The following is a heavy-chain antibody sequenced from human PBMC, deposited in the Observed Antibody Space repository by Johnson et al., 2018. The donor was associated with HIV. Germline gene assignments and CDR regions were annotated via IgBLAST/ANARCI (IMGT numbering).Heavy chain of an antibody. J-gene: IGHJ3*02. CDR2: ISYDGSNK. CDR1: GFTFSSYA. CDR3: TTKSLGAFDI. D-gene: IGHD3-16*01. Sequence: QVQLVESGGGVVQPGRSLRLSCAASGFTFSSYAMHWVRQAPGKGLEWVAVISYDGSNKYYADSVKGRFTISRDNSKNTLYLQMNSLKTEDTAVYYCTTKSLGAFDIWGQGTMVTVSS. V-gene: IGHV3-30*04.